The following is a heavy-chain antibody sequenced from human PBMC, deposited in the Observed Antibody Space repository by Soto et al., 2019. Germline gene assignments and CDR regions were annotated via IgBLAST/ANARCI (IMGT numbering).Heavy chain of an antibody. D-gene: IGHD6-19*01. CDR3: ARGYSSGWYEFYYFDY. CDR1: GYTFTSYA. J-gene: IGHJ4*02. CDR2: INAGNGNT. Sequence: GASVKVSCKASGYTFTSYAMHWVRQDPGQRLEWMGWINAGNGNTKYSQKFQGRVTITRDTSASTAYMELSSLRSEDTAVYYCARGYSSGWYEFYYFDYWGQGTLVTVSS. V-gene: IGHV1-3*01.